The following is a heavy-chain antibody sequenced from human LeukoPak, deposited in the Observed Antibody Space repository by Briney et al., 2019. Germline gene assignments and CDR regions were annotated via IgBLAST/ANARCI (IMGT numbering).Heavy chain of an antibody. Sequence: PSETLSLTCTVSGYSISSGYYWGWIRQPPGKGLEWIGSIYHSGSTYYNPSLKSRVTISVDTSKNQFSLKLSSVTAADTAVYYCAESPLYYYGSGGLDVWGQGTTVTVSS. D-gene: IGHD3-10*01. CDR2: IYHSGST. V-gene: IGHV4-38-2*02. J-gene: IGHJ6*02. CDR3: AESPLYYYGSGGLDV. CDR1: GYSISSGYY.